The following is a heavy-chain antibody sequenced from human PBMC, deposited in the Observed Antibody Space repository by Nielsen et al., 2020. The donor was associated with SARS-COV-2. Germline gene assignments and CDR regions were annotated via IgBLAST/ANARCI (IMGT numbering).Heavy chain of an antibody. V-gene: IGHV1-18*01. Sequence: ASVKVSCKASGYTFASYDISWVRQAPGQGLEWMGWISPYYGNTNYAQKLQGRVTMTTDTSTSTAYMELRSLRSDDTAVYYCARGTTFGVVLIDYWGQGTLVTVSS. CDR3: ARGTTFGVVLIDY. J-gene: IGHJ4*02. CDR1: GYTFASYD. CDR2: ISPYYGNT. D-gene: IGHD3-3*01.